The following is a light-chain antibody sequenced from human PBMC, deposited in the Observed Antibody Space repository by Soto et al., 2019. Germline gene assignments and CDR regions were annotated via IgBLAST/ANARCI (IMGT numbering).Light chain of an antibody. CDR1: QDISNY. V-gene: IGKV1-39*01. J-gene: IGKJ2*01. Sequence: DLRMTQSPSSLSASVGDGVTITCRASQDISNYLNWDQHKPVKVPEALIYGASSLQVGVPSRFTGSSYGTDFTLTISSLQPEDFATNYCHQLYSFPHTFSPGTKLEV. CDR3: HQLYSFPHT. CDR2: GAS.